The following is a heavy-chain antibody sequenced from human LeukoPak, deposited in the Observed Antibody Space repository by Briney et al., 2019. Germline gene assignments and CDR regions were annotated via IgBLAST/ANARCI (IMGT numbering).Heavy chain of an antibody. CDR3: ASRIAAAGTPDY. V-gene: IGHV1-69*05. CDR2: IIPIFGTA. J-gene: IGHJ4*02. D-gene: IGHD6-13*01. Sequence: SVKVSCKASGGTFSSHAISWVRQAPGQGLEWMGRIIPIFGTANYAQKFQGRVTITTDESTSTAYMELSSLRSEDTAVYYCASRIAAAGTPDYWGQGTLVTVSS. CDR1: GGTFSSHA.